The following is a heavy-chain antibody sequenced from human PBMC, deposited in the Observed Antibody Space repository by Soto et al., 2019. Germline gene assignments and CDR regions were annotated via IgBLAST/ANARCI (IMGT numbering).Heavy chain of an antibody. Sequence: QVQLQESGPGLLKASETLSLTCSVSGGSVRSGNHFWNWIRQPPGRGLEWLGYMYYTGVTNYNPSLKSRVSMSVDTSKDQFSLNLTSLTAADTAVYYCARGGEPLGYYGLDVWCQGTTVTVSS. V-gene: IGHV4-61*01. J-gene: IGHJ6*02. CDR1: GGSVRSGNHF. CDR2: MYYTGVT. CDR3: ARGGEPLGYYGLDV.